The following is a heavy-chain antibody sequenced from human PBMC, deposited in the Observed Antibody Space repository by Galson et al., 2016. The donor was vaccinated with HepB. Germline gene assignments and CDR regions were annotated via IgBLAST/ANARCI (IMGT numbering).Heavy chain of an antibody. CDR3: ARVRWLEPLDY. Sequence: SLRLSCAASGFTFTTYEMTWVRQAPGKGLEWISYISSYGSTTYYADSVKGRFNISRDNAENSLYLQMNSLRAEDTAVYYCARVRWLEPLDYWGQGTLVTVSS. CDR2: ISSYGSTT. D-gene: IGHD6-19*01. V-gene: IGHV3-48*03. J-gene: IGHJ4*02. CDR1: GFTFTTYE.